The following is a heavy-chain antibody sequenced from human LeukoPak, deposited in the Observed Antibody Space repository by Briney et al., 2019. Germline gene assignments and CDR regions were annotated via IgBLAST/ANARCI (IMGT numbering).Heavy chain of an antibody. Sequence: WASVKVSCKASGYTFTGYYMHWVRQAPGQGLEWMGWINPNSGGTNYAQKFQGRVTMTRDTSISTAYMELSRLRSDDTAVYYCARARVYYDSSTVIDYWGQGTLVTVSS. J-gene: IGHJ4*02. V-gene: IGHV1-2*02. CDR1: GYTFTGYY. D-gene: IGHD3-22*01. CDR3: ARARVYYDSSTVIDY. CDR2: INPNSGGT.